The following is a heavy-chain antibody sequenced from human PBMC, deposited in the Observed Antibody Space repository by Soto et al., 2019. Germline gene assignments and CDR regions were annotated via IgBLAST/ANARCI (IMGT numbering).Heavy chain of an antibody. CDR1: GGTFRTYT. V-gene: IGHV1-69*02. CDR2: IIPNLDVA. Sequence: QVQLVQSGAEVKRPGSSVKVSCQTSGGTFRTYTINWVRQAPGQGLEWMGRIIPNLDVANYAQKFQGRVTITADNSTSTAHMELRSLRSEDTAVYYCARSSQKDIRVACPKAIWFDPWGQGTLVTVSS. CDR3: ARSSQKDIRVACPKAIWFDP. D-gene: IGHD5-12*01. J-gene: IGHJ5*02.